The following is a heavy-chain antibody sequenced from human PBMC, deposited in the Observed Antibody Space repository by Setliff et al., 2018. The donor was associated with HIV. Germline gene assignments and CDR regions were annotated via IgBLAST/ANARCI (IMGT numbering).Heavy chain of an antibody. D-gene: IGHD3-22*01. J-gene: IGHJ4*02. CDR2: ISPSGGST. Sequence: ASVKVSCKASGYTFSTYYLHWVRQAPGQGLEWLGIISPSGGSTSYAQKSQGRVTMTRDTSTSTFYMDLSSLRSDDTAVYYCASERRIVVGYYFDSWGQGTLVTVSS. CDR3: ASERRIVVGYYFDS. V-gene: IGHV1-46*01. CDR1: GYTFSTYY.